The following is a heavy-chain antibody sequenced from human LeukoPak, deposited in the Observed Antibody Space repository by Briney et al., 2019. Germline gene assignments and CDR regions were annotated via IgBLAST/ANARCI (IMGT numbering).Heavy chain of an antibody. J-gene: IGHJ5*02. D-gene: IGHD2-8*01. CDR2: IYYSGST. V-gene: IGHV4-59*12. CDR1: GGSISSYY. CDR3: AREGTRGT. Sequence: SETLSLTCTVSGGSISSYYWSWIRQPPGKGLEWIGYIYYSGSTNYNPSLKSRVTMSVDTSKNQFSLKLSSVTAADTAVYYCAREGTRGTWGQGTLVTVSS.